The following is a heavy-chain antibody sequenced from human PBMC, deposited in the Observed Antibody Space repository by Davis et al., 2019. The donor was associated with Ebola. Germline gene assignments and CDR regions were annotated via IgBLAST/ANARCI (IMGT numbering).Heavy chain of an antibody. J-gene: IGHJ5*01. V-gene: IGHV3-11*04. CDR2: ISSSGSTI. CDR3: ARVAVAGFDF. D-gene: IGHD6-19*01. Sequence: GESLKISCAASGFTFSDYYMSWIRQAPGKGLEWVSYISSSGSTIYYADSVKGRFTISRDNARNSLYLQMNSLRAEDTALYYCARVAVAGFDFWGQGTLVTVSS. CDR1: GFTFSDYY.